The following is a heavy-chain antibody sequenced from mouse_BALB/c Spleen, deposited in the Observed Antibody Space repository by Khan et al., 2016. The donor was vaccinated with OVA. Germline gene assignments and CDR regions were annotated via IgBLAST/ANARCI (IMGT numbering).Heavy chain of an antibody. V-gene: IGHV3-2*02. CDR3: ARGNYDGYYFDY. Sequence: EVELVESGPGLVKPSQSLSLTCTVTGYSITSGYAWNWIRQFPGNKLEWMGYISYSGVTSYTPSLKSRISITRDTSKNQFFLQLNSVTNEDTATYYGARGNYDGYYFDYWGQGTTLTVSS. CDR1: GYSITSGYA. CDR2: ISYSGVT. D-gene: IGHD2-4*01. J-gene: IGHJ2*01.